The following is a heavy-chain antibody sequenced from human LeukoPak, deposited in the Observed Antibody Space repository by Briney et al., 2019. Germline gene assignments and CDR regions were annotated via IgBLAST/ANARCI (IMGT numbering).Heavy chain of an antibody. J-gene: IGHJ4*02. V-gene: IGHV3-23*01. CDR3: AKRGYDSTSMGDFDY. CDR2: ISGSGGNT. D-gene: IGHD3-22*01. Sequence: GGSLRHSRAAPGFTFSSYSMSWVRPAPGKGLEWVSAISGSGGNTYYANSVKGRFTIFRDNTKNTLYLQMNRLRAEDTAVYYCAKRGYDSTSMGDFDYWGQGTLVTVSS. CDR1: GFTFSSYS.